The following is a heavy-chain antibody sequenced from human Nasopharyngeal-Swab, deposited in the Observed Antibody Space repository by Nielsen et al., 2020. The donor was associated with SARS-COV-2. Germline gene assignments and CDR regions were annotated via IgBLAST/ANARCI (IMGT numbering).Heavy chain of an antibody. CDR2: IYSGGST. Sequence: GESLKIYCAASGFTVSSNYMSWVRQAPGKGLEWVSVIYSGGSTYYADSVKGRFTISRDNSKNTLYLQMNSLRAEDTAVYYCARHYYYGSGTQFDYWGQGTLVTVSS. D-gene: IGHD3-10*01. CDR3: ARHYYYGSGTQFDY. CDR1: GFTVSSNY. J-gene: IGHJ4*02. V-gene: IGHV3-66*04.